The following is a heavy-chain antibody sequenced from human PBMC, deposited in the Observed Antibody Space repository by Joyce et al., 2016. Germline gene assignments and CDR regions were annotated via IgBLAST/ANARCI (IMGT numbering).Heavy chain of an antibody. CDR1: GYTFTAYY. D-gene: IGHD3-10*01. Sequence: EVQLVQSGAEVKKPGTTVRISCKVSGYTFTAYYMHWVQQAPGKGLEWLGLLDPEDVETMYSEKFQARVTITADTSLDTVYMELTSLKSEDTAVYYCATRGSSGAYEYWGQGTLVTVSS. J-gene: IGHJ4*02. CDR3: ATRGSSGAYEY. V-gene: IGHV1-69-2*01. CDR2: LDPEDVET.